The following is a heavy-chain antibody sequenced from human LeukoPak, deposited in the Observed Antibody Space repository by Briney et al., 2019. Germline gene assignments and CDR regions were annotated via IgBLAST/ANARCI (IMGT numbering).Heavy chain of an antibody. D-gene: IGHD3-16*01. V-gene: IGHV3-30*18. CDR1: GFTFSSYG. CDR2: ISYDGIKK. Sequence: PGRSLRLSCAASGFTFSSYGMHWVRQAPGKGLEWVAIISYDGIKKYYADSVKGRFTISRDNSKNTLYVQMNSLRPEDTAVYYCAKDGGGNGGFDYWGQGTLVTVSS. CDR3: AKDGGGNGGFDY. J-gene: IGHJ4*02.